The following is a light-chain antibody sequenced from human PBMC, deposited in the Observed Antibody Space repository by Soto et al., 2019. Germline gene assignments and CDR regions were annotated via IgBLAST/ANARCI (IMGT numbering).Light chain of an antibody. J-gene: IGKJ4*01. Sequence: AIQLTQSPSSLSASVGDRVTITCRASQGISSALTWYQQKPGKAPKLLIYDASSLESGVPSRFSGSGSGTDFTLTISSLQPEDFETYYCKQFNSYPPLTCGGGTKVEIK. V-gene: IGKV1-13*02. CDR3: KQFNSYPPLT. CDR2: DAS. CDR1: QGISSA.